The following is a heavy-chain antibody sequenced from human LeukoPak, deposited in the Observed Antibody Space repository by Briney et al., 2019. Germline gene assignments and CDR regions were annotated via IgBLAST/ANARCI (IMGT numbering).Heavy chain of an antibody. CDR2: ISASGTNT. Sequence: GGSLRLSCAGSGFTFSSYAMSWVRQAPGKGLEWISAISASGTNTYYTGSVKGRFTVSRDNAKNSLYLQMNSLRAEDTAVYYCARGLIAAAGTELAYGMDVWGQGTTVTVSS. D-gene: IGHD6-13*01. J-gene: IGHJ6*02. CDR3: ARGLIAAAGTELAYGMDV. CDR1: GFTFSSYA. V-gene: IGHV3-23*01.